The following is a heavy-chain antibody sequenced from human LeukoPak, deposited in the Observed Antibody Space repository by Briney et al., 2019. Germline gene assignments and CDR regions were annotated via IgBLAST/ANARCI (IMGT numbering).Heavy chain of an antibody. CDR2: IRYDGSSE. CDR1: GFTFSTYA. Sequence: PGRSLTLTCAASGFTFSTYALHWDRQAQRPGQERVAIIRYDGSSEYSADSVKGRFTISRDNSKNTLYLQMNSLRAEDTAVYYCARLRVVGGYCSGGSCSLEDWGQGTLVTVSS. CDR3: ARLRVVGGYCSGGSCSLED. D-gene: IGHD2-15*01. V-gene: IGHV3-30-3*01. J-gene: IGHJ4*02.